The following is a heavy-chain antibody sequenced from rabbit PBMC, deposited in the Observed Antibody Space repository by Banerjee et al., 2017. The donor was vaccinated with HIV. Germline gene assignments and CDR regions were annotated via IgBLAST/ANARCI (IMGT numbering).Heavy chain of an antibody. CDR3: ARSGAANTDYGHFNL. D-gene: IGHD8-1*01. V-gene: IGHV1S45*01. CDR2: VYAGSSGKI. J-gene: IGHJ4*01. Sequence: QEQLVESGGGLVQPEGSLTLTCKASGFPFSSGYDMCWVRQAPGKGLEWIACVYAGSSGKIVYASWAKGRFTISKTSSTTVFLQMTSLTAADTATYFCARSGAANTDYGHFNLWGPGTLVTVS. CDR1: GFPFSSGYD.